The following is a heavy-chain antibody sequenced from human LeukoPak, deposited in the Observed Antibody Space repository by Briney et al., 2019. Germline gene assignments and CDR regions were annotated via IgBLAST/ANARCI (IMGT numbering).Heavy chain of an antibody. D-gene: IGHD4-17*01. J-gene: IGHJ4*02. CDR2: INTDGSYS. CDR1: GFTFSYFW. V-gene: IGHV3-74*01. Sequence: GGSLRLSCAASGFTFSYFWMHWFRQTPGKGLVWVSCINTDGSYSTYADSVKGRFTISRDNVRNTLYLQMNSLRAEDSAVYYCARDFDGPRASDYWGQGVLVIVSS. CDR3: ARDFDGPRASDY.